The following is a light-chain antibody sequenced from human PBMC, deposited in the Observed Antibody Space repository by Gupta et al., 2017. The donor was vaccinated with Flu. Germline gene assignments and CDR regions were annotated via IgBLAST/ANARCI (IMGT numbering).Light chain of an antibody. Sequence: SSELTQEPAVSVALGQTVTITCQGDTLTTSYASWYQQKPGQAPVLVIFGKNNRPSGIPDRFSASSSGNTDSLTITGAQAEDEADYYCNSRDSSGNQLVFGGGTKLTVL. CDR1: TLTTSY. J-gene: IGLJ3*02. V-gene: IGLV3-19*01. CDR2: GKN. CDR3: NSRDSSGNQLV.